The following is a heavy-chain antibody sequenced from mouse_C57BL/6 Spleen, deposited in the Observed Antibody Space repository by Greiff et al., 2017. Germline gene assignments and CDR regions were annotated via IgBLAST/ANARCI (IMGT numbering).Heavy chain of an antibody. CDR3: ARSYYGSHYYAMDY. CDR2: INPSNGGP. J-gene: IGHJ4*01. CDR1: GYTFTSYW. D-gene: IGHD1-1*01. V-gene: IGHV1-53*01. Sequence: VQLQQPGTELVQPGASVKLSCKASGYTFTSYWMHWVKQRPGQGLEWIGNINPSNGGPTYNEKFKSKATLTVDKSSSTAYMQLRSLTSEDSAVYYCARSYYGSHYYAMDYWGQGTSVTVSS.